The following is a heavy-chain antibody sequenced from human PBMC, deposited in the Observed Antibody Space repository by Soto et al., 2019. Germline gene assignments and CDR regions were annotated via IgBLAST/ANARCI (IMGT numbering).Heavy chain of an antibody. J-gene: IGHJ3*01. CDR3: ARLRRDWGDAFDL. CDR1: GGSFGSSA. D-gene: IGHD3-16*01. V-gene: IGHV1-69*01. CDR2: IIPVFDKA. Sequence: QVQLVQSGADVKKPGSSVKVSCKTSGGSFGSSAIIWVRQAPAQGLEWMGEIIPVFDKANYAQNFQGRLTITADELTGTVFMELNSLRSEDTAVYFCARLRRDWGDAFDLWGLGTFVIISS.